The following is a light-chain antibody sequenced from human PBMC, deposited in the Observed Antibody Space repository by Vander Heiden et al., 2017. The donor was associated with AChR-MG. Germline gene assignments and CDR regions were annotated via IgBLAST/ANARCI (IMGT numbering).Light chain of an antibody. V-gene: IGKV3D-20*01. CDR2: DAS. Sequence: ELVLTQSPATLSLSPGERATLSCGARETVSSNYLAWYQQKPGLAPRLLIYDASTRATGIPDRFSGSGSGTYFTLTVSRLEPEDFAVYFCHQYSSSPPTFGQGTKVEVK. J-gene: IGKJ1*01. CDR3: HQYSSSPPT. CDR1: ETVSSNY.